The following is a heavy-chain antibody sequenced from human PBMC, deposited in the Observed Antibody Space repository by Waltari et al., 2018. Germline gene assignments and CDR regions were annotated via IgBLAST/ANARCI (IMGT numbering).Heavy chain of an antibody. Sequence: EVQVLASGGGLVQPGGSLVLTCAPSGFHFNNIAQNWVRQAPGKGLGWVSGINGNGDKTYYADSVKGRFTLSRDNSRNTLSLQMNSLRAEDTAVYYCAKAHFYDTSGYIEHWGQGTLVTVS. D-gene: IGHD3-22*01. CDR2: INGNGDKT. CDR3: AKAHFYDTSGYIEH. J-gene: IGHJ5*02. CDR1: GFHFNNIA. V-gene: IGHV3-23*01.